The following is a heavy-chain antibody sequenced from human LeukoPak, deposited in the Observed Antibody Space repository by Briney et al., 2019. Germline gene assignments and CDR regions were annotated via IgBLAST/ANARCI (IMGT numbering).Heavy chain of an antibody. CDR2: IIPILGMA. CDR3: ARDGSGYDYSSY. V-gene: IGHV1-69*04. D-gene: IGHD5-12*01. J-gene: IGHJ4*02. Sequence: SVKVSCKASGGTFSSYAISWVRQAPGQGLEWMGRIIPILGMANYAQKFQGRVTITADKSTSTAYMELSSLRSEDTAVYYCARDGSGYDYSSYWGQGTLVTVSS. CDR1: GGTFSSYA.